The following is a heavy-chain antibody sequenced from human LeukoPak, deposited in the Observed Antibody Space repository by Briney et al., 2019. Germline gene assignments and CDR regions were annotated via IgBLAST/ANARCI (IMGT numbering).Heavy chain of an antibody. CDR2: VIGSSGST. Sequence: GGSLRLSCAASGFTLSNYAMNWVRQAPGKGLEWVSVVIGSSGSTDYADSVKGRFTISRDNSKNTLYLEINSLRAEDTAVYYCAKDLGYCSSFSCPFDYWGEGALVTVSS. V-gene: IGHV3-23*01. J-gene: IGHJ4*02. CDR1: GFTLSNYA. D-gene: IGHD2-2*01. CDR3: AKDLGYCSSFSCPFDY.